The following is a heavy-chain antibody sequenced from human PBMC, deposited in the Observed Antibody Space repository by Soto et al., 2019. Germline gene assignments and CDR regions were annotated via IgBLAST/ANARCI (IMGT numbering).Heavy chain of an antibody. V-gene: IGHV3-9*01. CDR3: AKPSPVAAAGTHGMDV. Sequence: EVQLVESGGGLVQPGRSLRLSCAASGFTFDDYAMHWVRQAPGKGLEWVSGISWNSGSIGYADSVKGRFTISRDNAKNSLYLQMNSLRAEDTALYYCAKPSPVAAAGTHGMDVWGQGTTVTVSS. D-gene: IGHD6-13*01. CDR1: GFTFDDYA. CDR2: ISWNSGSI. J-gene: IGHJ6*02.